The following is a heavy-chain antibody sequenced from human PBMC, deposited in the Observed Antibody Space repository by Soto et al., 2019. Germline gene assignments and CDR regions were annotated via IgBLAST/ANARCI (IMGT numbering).Heavy chain of an antibody. CDR3: ARELPPDL. J-gene: IGHJ5*02. CDR2: IWSAGLT. D-gene: IGHD2-15*01. CDR1: GFTVRSKY. Sequence: GGSLRLSCAASGFTVRSKYMNWVRQAPGKGLEWVSIIWSAGLTYYADSVRGRFTISRDIPKNILFLQMNNLRAEDSAIYYCARELPPDLWGQGTLVTVSS. V-gene: IGHV3-53*01.